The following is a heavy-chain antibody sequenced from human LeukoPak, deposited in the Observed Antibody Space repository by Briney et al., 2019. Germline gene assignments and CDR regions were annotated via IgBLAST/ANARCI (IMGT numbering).Heavy chain of an antibody. CDR1: GFTFSNYA. V-gene: IGHV3-30*04. Sequence: GGSLRLSCAASGFTFSNYAMHWVRQAPGKGLEWVAVVAYDGSNKYYADSVKGRFTISRDNSKNTLYLQMNSLRAEDAAKYYCATIGDRRTGELYRIDYWGQGTLVTVSS. CDR2: VAYDGSNK. CDR3: ATIGDRRTGELYRIDY. D-gene: IGHD7-27*01. J-gene: IGHJ4*02.